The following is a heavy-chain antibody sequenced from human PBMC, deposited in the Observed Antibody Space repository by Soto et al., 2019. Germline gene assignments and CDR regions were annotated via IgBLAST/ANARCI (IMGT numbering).Heavy chain of an antibody. J-gene: IGHJ5*02. CDR3: ARTYCDILTGYYKYHWFDP. CDR2: IYYSGST. CDR1: CGYISSYY. Sequence: SETLCLTYTVSCGYISSYYWSWIRQPPWKGLEWIGHIYYSGSTNYNPSLKSRVTMSVDTSKNQCSLKLSSVTAADTAVYYWARTYCDILTGYYKYHWFDPLGQRTLLTVFS. D-gene: IGHD3-9*01. V-gene: IGHV4-59*01.